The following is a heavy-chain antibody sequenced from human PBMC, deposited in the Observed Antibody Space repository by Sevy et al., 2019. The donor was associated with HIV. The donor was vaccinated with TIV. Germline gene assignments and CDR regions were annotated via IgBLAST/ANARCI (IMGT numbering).Heavy chain of an antibody. J-gene: IGHJ5*02. CDR2: IYYSGST. CDR3: ARNDFWSGYWFHP. CDR1: GGSISSGDFY. Sequence: SETLSLTCTVSGGSISSGDFYWSWIRQPPAKGLEWIGYIYYSGSTYYNPSLKSRVTISVDTSKNQFSLKLSSVTAADTAVYYCARNDFWSGYWFHPWGQGTLVTVSS. D-gene: IGHD3-3*01. V-gene: IGHV4-30-4*01.